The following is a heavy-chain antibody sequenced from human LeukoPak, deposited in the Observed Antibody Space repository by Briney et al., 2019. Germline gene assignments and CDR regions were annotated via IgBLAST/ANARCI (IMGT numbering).Heavy chain of an antibody. CDR3: AKVPRTQYYYDSNAFDI. D-gene: IGHD3-22*01. Sequence: GGSLRLSCAASGFTFSGYAMSWVRQAPGKGLEWVSAISGSGGSTYYADSVKGRFTISGDNSKNTLYLQMNSLRAEDTAVYYCAKVPRTQYYYDSNAFDIWGQGTMVTASS. CDR1: GFTFSGYA. CDR2: ISGSGGST. J-gene: IGHJ3*02. V-gene: IGHV3-23*01.